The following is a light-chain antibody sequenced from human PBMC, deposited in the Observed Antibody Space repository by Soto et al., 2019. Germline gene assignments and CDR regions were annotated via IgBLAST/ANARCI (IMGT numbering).Light chain of an antibody. V-gene: IGLV2-14*01. J-gene: IGLJ2*01. CDR2: DVS. CDR1: SCDVGGYSY. Sequence: QSALTQPASVSGSPGQSITISCAGTSCDVGGYSYVSWYQQHPGKAPKLMIYDVSNRPSGVSNRFSGSKSGNTASLTISGLQAKDEADYYCSSYTRSSTLDVVFGGGTKLTVL. CDR3: SSYTRSSTLDVV.